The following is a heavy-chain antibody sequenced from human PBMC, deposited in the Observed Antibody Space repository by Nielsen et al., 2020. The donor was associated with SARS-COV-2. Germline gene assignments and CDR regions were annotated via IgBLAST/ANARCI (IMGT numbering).Heavy chain of an antibody. CDR2: IWYDGSNK. Sequence: GESLKISCAASGFTFSSYGMHWVRQAPGKGLEWVAVIWYDGSNKYYADSVKGRFTISRDNSKNTLYLQMNSLRAEDTAVYYCARDIEQERWDYWGQGTLVTVSS. J-gene: IGHJ4*02. D-gene: IGHD1-26*01. CDR3: ARDIEQERWDY. V-gene: IGHV3-33*01. CDR1: GFTFSSYG.